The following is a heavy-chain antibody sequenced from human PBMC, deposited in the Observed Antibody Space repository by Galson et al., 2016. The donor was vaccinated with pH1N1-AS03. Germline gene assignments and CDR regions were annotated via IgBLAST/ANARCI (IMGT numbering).Heavy chain of an antibody. CDR1: GFTISTYT. D-gene: IGHD6-19*01. CDR2: ISSSSRAI. J-gene: IGHJ4*02. Sequence: SLRLSCAASGFTISTYTMNWVRLAPGKGLEWISYISSSSRAIYYADSVKGRFTIPRDNANNALYLQMNSLRDEDTAIYYCARGLYSSGLYLGYWGQGTLVTVSS. CDR3: ARGLYSSGLYLGY. V-gene: IGHV3-48*02.